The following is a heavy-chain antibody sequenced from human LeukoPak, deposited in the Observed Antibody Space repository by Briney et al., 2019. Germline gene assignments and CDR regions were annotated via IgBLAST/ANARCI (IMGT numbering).Heavy chain of an antibody. J-gene: IGHJ4*02. CDR2: ISVSGGTT. CDR3: AKGGSSSGSPYGD. CDR1: GFTFSSFD. Sequence: GGSLRLSCAASGFTFSSFDMSWVRQAPGKGLEWVSAISVSGGTTYYADSVKGRFTISRDNSKNTLYLQMNSLRAEDTAVYYCAKGGSSSGSPYGDWGQGTLVTVSS. V-gene: IGHV3-23*01. D-gene: IGHD6-25*01.